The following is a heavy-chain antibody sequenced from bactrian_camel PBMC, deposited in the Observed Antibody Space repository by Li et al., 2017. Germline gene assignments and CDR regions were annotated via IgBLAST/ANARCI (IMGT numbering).Heavy chain of an antibody. CDR3: AKALGGGNYYTGEYNY. Sequence: HVQLVESGGGSVQAGGSLRLSCTASGGTYGCIGWFRRAPGKGLEWVSTISAGGTTHYADSVKGRFTISRDNAKNTLYLQMNNLKSEDTALYYCAKALGGGNYYTGEYNYWGQGTQVTVS. J-gene: IGHJ4*01. CDR2: ISAGGTT. D-gene: IGHD2*01. V-gene: IGHV3S1*01. CDR1: GGTYGC.